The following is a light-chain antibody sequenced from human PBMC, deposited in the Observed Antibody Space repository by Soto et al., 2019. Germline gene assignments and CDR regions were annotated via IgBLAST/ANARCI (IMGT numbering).Light chain of an antibody. CDR1: QSVSSY. CDR2: DAS. Sequence: EIVLTQFPATLSLSPGERATLSCRASQSVSSYLAWFQQKPGQAPSLLIYDASRRATGIPARFSGSGSGTDFTLTISSLEPEDFAVYYCQQRSNWPLTFGGGTKVDIK. CDR3: QQRSNWPLT. J-gene: IGKJ4*01. V-gene: IGKV3-11*01.